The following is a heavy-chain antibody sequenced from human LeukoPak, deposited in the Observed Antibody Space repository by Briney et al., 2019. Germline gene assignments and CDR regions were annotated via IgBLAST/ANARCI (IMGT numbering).Heavy chain of an antibody. J-gene: IGHJ3*02. CDR1: GYTFTDYY. CDR2: INPNSGGT. Sequence: ASVKVSCKASGYTFTDYYMHWVRQGPGQGLEWMGWINPNSGGTNSAQKFQGRVTMTRDTSISTAYMELSRLRSDDTAVYYCATASSGFPARIWGQGTMVTVSS. CDR3: ATASSGFPARI. D-gene: IGHD3-22*01. V-gene: IGHV1-2*02.